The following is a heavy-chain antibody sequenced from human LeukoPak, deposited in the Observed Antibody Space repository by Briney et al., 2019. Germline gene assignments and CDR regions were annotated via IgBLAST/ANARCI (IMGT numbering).Heavy chain of an antibody. CDR1: GFTFSSYS. CDR2: ISSSSSYV. CDR3: ARDRPGYCTNGVCYAPLHY. D-gene: IGHD2-8*01. J-gene: IGHJ4*02. Sequence: GGSLRLSRAASGFTFSSYSMNWVRQAPGKGLEWVSSISSSSSYVYYADSVKGRFTISRDNAKNSLYLQMNSLRAEDTAVYYCARDRPGYCTNGVCYAPLHYWGQGTLVTVSS. V-gene: IGHV3-21*01.